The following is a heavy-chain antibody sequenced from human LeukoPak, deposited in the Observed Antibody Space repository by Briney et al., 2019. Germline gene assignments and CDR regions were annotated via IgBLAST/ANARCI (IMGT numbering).Heavy chain of an antibody. CDR1: GFTFSSFW. D-gene: IGHD2-2*01. CDR3: ARDVRYCSSTSCAINDY. J-gene: IGHJ4*02. V-gene: IGHV3-7*03. CDR2: IKKDGSEK. Sequence: PGGSLRLSCAASGFTFSSFWMSWFRQAQGKGLKWGAKIKKDGSEKYCVDSVKGRFTISRDNAKNSLYLQMNSLRAEDTAVYYCARDVRYCSSTSCAINDYWGQGTLVTVSS.